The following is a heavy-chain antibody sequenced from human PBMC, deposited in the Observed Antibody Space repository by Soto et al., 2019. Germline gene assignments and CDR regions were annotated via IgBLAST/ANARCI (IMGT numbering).Heavy chain of an antibody. J-gene: IGHJ4*02. CDR3: AKVPQWVLRYHDWFFDY. D-gene: IGHD3-9*01. Sequence: EVQLLESGGGLVQPGGSLRLSCAVSGFSFSNSAMTWVRQAPGKGLEWVPGISGSGDITYNTDSVNGRFAISRDTSKNVVYLPMRSLRAEDTAVYYCAKVPQWVLRYHDWFFDYGGQGTLVTVSS. V-gene: IGHV3-23*01. CDR1: GFSFSNSA. CDR2: ISGSGDIT.